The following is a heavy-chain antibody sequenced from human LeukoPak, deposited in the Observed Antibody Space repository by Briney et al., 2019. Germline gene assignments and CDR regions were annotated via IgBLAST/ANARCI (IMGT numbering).Heavy chain of an antibody. Sequence: SETLSLTCTVSGGSISSYYWSWIRQPARKGLGWIGRIYTSGSTNYNPSLKSRVTMSVDTSKNQFSLKLSSVTAADTAVYYCARDPRITFGGVIVLDAFDIWGQGTMVTVSS. V-gene: IGHV4-4*07. J-gene: IGHJ3*02. CDR2: IYTSGST. D-gene: IGHD3-16*02. CDR3: ARDPRITFGGVIVLDAFDI. CDR1: GGSISSYY.